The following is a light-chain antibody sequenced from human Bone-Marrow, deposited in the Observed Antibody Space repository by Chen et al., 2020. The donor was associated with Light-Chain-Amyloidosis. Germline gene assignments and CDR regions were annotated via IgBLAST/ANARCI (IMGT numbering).Light chain of an antibody. CDR1: QTISSNY. CDR3: KQYGTSPLT. J-gene: IGKJ4*01. V-gene: IGKV3-20*01. CDR2: GSS. Sequence: EIVLTQSPGTLSLSPGEGANLSCRASQTISSNYLTWYQQKFGQAPRLLIYGSSSRATGIPDRFTGSGSGTDCTLTINRLEPEDFAMDYCKQYGTSPLTCGGGTKVEIK.